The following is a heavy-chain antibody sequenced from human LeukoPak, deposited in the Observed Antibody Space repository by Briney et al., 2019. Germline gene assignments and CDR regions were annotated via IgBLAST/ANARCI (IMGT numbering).Heavy chain of an antibody. CDR2: ISNSGTII. V-gene: IGHV3-11*01. D-gene: IGHD6-19*01. CDR3: ARDLAMAGRDLDY. Sequence: GGSLRLSCAASGFAFRNYYMDWIRQAPGKGLDWVAYISNSGTIIYYAESVKGRFTISRDNAKNSLYLQMNSLRAEDTALYYCARDLAMAGRDLDYWGQRTLVTMSS. J-gene: IGHJ4*02. CDR1: GFAFRNYY.